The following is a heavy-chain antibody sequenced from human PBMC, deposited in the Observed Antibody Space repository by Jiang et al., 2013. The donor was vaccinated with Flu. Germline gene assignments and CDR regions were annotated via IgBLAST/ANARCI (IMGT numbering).Heavy chain of an antibody. D-gene: IGHD6-13*01. Sequence: DINWVRQATGQGLEWMGWMNPNSGNTGYAQKFQGRVTMTRNTSISTAYMELSSLRSEDTAVYYCARSPKIAAAGDYWGQGTLVTVSS. J-gene: IGHJ4*02. V-gene: IGHV1-8*01. CDR2: MNPNSGNT. CDR1: D. CDR3: ARSPKIAAAGDY.